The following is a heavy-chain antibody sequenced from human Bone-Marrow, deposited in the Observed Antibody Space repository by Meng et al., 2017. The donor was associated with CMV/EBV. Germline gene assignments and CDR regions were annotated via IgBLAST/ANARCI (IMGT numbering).Heavy chain of an antibody. Sequence: FNFSNAWMSWVRQAPGKGLEWVGRIKSKADGETTDNAAPVKGRFTISRDDSKNTLYLQMNSLKTEDTAVYYCTTHDYGARYWYFDLWGRGTLVTVSS. V-gene: IGHV3-15*01. CDR1: FNFSNAW. J-gene: IGHJ2*01. CDR3: TTHDYGARYWYFDL. D-gene: IGHD4-17*01. CDR2: IKSKADGETT.